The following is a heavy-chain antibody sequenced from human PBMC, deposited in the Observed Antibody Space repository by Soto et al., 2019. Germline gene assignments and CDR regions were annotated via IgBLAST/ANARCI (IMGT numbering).Heavy chain of an antibody. J-gene: IGHJ4*02. V-gene: IGHV4-59*08. CDR2: IYYSGST. D-gene: IGHD3-10*01. CDR1: GGSISSYY. CDR3: ATHRHYYGSGSFDY. Sequence: QVQLQASGPGLVTPSETLSLTCTVSGGSISSYYWSWIRQPPGKGLEWVGYIYYSGSTNYNPSLKSRVTMSVDTSKNQFSLKLSSVTAADTAVYYWATHRHYYGSGSFDYWGQGTLVTVSS.